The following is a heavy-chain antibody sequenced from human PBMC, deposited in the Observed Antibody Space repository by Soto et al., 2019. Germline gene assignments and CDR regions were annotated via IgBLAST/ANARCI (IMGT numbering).Heavy chain of an antibody. Sequence: GGSLRLSCAASGFTFSSYAMSWVRQAPGKGLEWVSAISGSGGSTYYADSVKGRFTISRDNSKNTLYLQMNSLRAEDTAVYYCAKDNRDSSSWPGVNWFDPWGQGTLVTVSS. D-gene: IGHD6-13*01. CDR3: AKDNRDSSSWPGVNWFDP. V-gene: IGHV3-23*01. CDR1: GFTFSSYA. CDR2: ISGSGGST. J-gene: IGHJ5*02.